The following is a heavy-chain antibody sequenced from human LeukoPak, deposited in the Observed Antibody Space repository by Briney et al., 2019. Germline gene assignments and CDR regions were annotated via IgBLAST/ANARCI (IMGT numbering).Heavy chain of an antibody. CDR1: GGSISSGGYY. CDR2: IYYSGST. CDR3: AGGYCSGGSCYSGKSRGAFDI. Sequence: SQTLSLTCTVSGGSISSGGYYWSWIRQHPGKGLEWIGCIYYSGSTYYNPSLKSRVTISVDTSKNQFSLKLSSVTAADTAVYYCAGGYCSGGSCYSGKSRGAFDIWGQGTMVTVSS. J-gene: IGHJ3*02. V-gene: IGHV4-31*03. D-gene: IGHD2-15*01.